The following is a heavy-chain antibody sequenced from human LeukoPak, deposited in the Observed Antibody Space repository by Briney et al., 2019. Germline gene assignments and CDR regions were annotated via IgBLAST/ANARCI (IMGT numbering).Heavy chain of an antibody. D-gene: IGHD6-19*01. Sequence: GGSLRLSCAASGFTFSSYWMHWVRQAPGKGLVWVSRINSDGSSTSYADSVKGRFTISRDSAKNTLSLQMNSLRAEDTAVYYCARGLEYSSGWFGGQTYYYGMDVWGQGTTVTVSS. CDR2: INSDGSST. CDR3: ARGLEYSSGWFGGQTYYYGMDV. V-gene: IGHV3-74*01. J-gene: IGHJ6*02. CDR1: GFTFSSYW.